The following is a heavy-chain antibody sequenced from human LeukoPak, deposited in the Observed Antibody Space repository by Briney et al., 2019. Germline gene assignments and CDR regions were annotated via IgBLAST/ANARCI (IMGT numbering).Heavy chain of an antibody. CDR3: ARGRRGYSGYEFDY. CDR1: GGSISSGDYY. Sequence: SQTLSLTYTVSGGSISSGDYYWRWIRQPPGKGLEWIGYIYYSGSTYYNPSLKSRFTISVDTSKNQFSLKLSSVTAADTAVYYCARGRRGYSGYEFDYWGQGTLVTVSS. V-gene: IGHV4-30-4*01. CDR2: IYYSGST. J-gene: IGHJ4*02. D-gene: IGHD5-12*01.